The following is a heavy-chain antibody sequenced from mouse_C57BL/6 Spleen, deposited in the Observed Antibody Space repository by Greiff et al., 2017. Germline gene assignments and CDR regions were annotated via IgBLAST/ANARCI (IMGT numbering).Heavy chain of an antibody. CDR2: ISDGGSYT. D-gene: IGHD1-1*01. V-gene: IGHV5-4*01. Sequence: EVQGVESGGGLVKPGGSLKLSCAASGFTFSSYAMSWVRQTPEKRLEWVATISDGGSYTYYPDNVKGRFTISRDNAKNNLYLQMSHLKSEDTAMYYCARDSITTSAYWGQGTLVTVSA. J-gene: IGHJ3*01. CDR1: GFTFSSYA. CDR3: ARDSITTSAY.